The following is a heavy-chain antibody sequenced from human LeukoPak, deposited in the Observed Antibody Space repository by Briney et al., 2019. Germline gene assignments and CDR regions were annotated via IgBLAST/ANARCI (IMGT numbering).Heavy chain of an antibody. Sequence: ASAKVSCKASGDTFTGYYMHWVRQAPGQGLEWMGRINPNSGGTNYAQKFQGRVTMTRDTSISTAYMEPSRLRSDDTAVYYCASAPRDGYMDDYCGQGTLVTVSS. V-gene: IGHV1-2*06. J-gene: IGHJ4*02. D-gene: IGHD5-24*01. CDR1: GDTFTGYY. CDR3: ASAPRDGYMDDY. CDR2: INPNSGGT.